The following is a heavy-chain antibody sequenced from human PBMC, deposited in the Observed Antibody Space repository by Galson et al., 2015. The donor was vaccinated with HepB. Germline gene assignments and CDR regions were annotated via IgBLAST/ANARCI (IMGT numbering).Heavy chain of an antibody. CDR1: GYTFSSYA. V-gene: IGHV3-30-3*01. CDR2: ISYDGSNK. J-gene: IGHJ4*02. Sequence: SLRLSCAASGYTFSSYAMHWVRQAPGKGLEWVAVISYDGSNKYYADSVKGRFTISRDNSKNTLYLQMNSLRAEDTAVYYCARGANRYAGGYQLLGYWGQGTLVTVSS. CDR3: ARGANRYAGGYQLLGY. D-gene: IGHD2-2*01.